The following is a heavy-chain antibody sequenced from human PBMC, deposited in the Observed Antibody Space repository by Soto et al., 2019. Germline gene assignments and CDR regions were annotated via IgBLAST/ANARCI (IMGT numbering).Heavy chain of an antibody. CDR1: GFTFSDYY. Sequence: GGSLRLSCAASGFTFSDYYMSWIRQAPGKGLEWASLISSSGFTTYYADSVEGRFTVSRDNAKNSLYLQMNSLRAEDTAVYYCASFLTYYDILTATDYWGQGTLVTVSS. D-gene: IGHD3-9*01. CDR3: ASFLTYYDILTATDY. J-gene: IGHJ4*02. CDR2: ISSSGFTT. V-gene: IGHV3-11*01.